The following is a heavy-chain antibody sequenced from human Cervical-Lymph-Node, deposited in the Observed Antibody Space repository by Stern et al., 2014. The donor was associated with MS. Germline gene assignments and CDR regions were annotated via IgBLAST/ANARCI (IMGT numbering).Heavy chain of an antibody. Sequence: VQLVESGAEVKKPGSSVKVSCKASGGTFSSYHIIWVRQAPGQGLEWMGGIIPIFGAANYAQKFQGRVTITADDSSSTAYMELSSLRSEDTAVYYCASPVTLTVGAMDVWGQGTTVTVSS. CDR2: IIPIFGAA. J-gene: IGHJ6*02. CDR1: GGTFSSYH. D-gene: IGHD4-17*01. CDR3: ASPVTLTVGAMDV. V-gene: IGHV1-69*01.